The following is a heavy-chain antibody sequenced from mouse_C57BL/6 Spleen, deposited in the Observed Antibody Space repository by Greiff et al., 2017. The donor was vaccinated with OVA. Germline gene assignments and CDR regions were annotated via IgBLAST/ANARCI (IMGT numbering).Heavy chain of an antibody. D-gene: IGHD3-3*01. CDR1: GYAFSSSW. J-gene: IGHJ2*01. V-gene: IGHV1-82*01. CDR3: AREDSPPYFDY. Sequence: VQLQQSGPELVKPGASVKISCKASGYAFSSSWMNWVKQRPGKGLEWIGRIYPGDGDTNYNGKFKGKATLTADKSSSTAYMQLSSLTSEDSAVYLCAREDSPPYFDYWGQSTTLTVSS. CDR2: IYPGDGDT.